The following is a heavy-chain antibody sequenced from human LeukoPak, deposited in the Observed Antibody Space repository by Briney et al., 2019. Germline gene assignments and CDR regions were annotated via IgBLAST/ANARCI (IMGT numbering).Heavy chain of an antibody. V-gene: IGHV1-2*02. Sequence: ASVKVSCKASGYTFTGYYMHWVRQAPGQGLEWMGWINPNSGGTNYAQKFQGRVTMTRDTSISTAYMELSRLRSDDTAVYYCAINLDTAINFDYWGRGPLVTVSS. CDR1: GYTFTGYY. CDR3: AINLDTAINFDY. CDR2: INPNSGGT. D-gene: IGHD5-18*01. J-gene: IGHJ4*02.